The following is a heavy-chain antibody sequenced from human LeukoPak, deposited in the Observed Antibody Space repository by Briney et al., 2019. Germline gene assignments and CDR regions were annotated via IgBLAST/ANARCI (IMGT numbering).Heavy chain of an antibody. CDR3: TSPIFSSIPSRPVDY. CDR2: IRSKDHAYAT. CDR1: GFILNASA. D-gene: IGHD3-3*01. J-gene: IGHJ4*02. Sequence: AGSLKLSCAVSGFILNASAIYWVRQASGKGLEWVGRIRSKDHAYATSYAASLKGRFTISRDDSKNMVYLQMNSLKIEDTAGYYCTSPIFSSIPSRPVDYWGQGTLVTVSS. V-gene: IGHV3-73*01.